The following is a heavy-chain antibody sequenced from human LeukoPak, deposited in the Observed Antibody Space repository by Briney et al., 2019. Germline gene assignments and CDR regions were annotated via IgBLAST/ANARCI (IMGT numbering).Heavy chain of an antibody. J-gene: IGHJ4*02. CDR3: ARDRGYYGSGSLDY. V-gene: IGHV1-69*05. CDR2: IIPIFATA. Sequence: GIIPIFATANYAQKFQGRVTITTDESTSTAYMELSSLRSEDTAVYYCARDRGYYGSGSLDYWGQGTLVTVSS. D-gene: IGHD3-10*01.